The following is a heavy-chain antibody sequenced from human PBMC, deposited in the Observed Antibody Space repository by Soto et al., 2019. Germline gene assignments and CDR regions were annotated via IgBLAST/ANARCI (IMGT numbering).Heavy chain of an antibody. D-gene: IGHD3-10*01. J-gene: IGHJ6*02. CDR2: ISSSSSYT. CDR3: ARDLPRVLGVNHYGMDV. CDR1: GFTFSDYY. Sequence: QVQLVESGGGLVKPGGSLRLSCAASGFTFSDYYMSWIRQAPGKGLEWVSYISSSSSYTNYADSVKGRFTISRDNAKNSLYLQMNSLRAEDTAVYYCARDLPRVLGVNHYGMDVWGQGTTVTVSS. V-gene: IGHV3-11*05.